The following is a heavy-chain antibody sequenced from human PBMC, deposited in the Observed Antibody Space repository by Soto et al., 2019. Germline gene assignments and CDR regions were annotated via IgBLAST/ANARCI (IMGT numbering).Heavy chain of an antibody. CDR3: ARDIIPHDFGDYVDAFDI. V-gene: IGHV3-33*01. CDR2: IWYDGSNK. J-gene: IGHJ3*02. CDR1: GFTFSSYG. D-gene: IGHD4-17*01. Sequence: QVQLVESGGGVVQPGRSLRLSCAASGFTFSSYGMHWVRQAPGKGLEWVAVIWYDGSNKYYADSVKGRFTISRDNSKNTLYLQMNSLRAEDTAVYYCARDIIPHDFGDYVDAFDIWGQGTMVTVSS.